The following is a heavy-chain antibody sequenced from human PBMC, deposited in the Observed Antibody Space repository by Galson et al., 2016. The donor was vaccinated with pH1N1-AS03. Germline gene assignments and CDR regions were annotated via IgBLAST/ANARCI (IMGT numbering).Heavy chain of an antibody. CDR2: ISSDGGST. CDR3: ERAGGY. Sequence: SLRLSCAASGFIFSNHGMHWARQAPGKGPEFVARISSDGGSTYYADSVKARFTISRDNSKYTLYLQMDSLRVEDTAVYYCERAGGYWGQGTLVTVSS. CDR1: GFIFSNHG. J-gene: IGHJ4*02. V-gene: IGHV3-64*02.